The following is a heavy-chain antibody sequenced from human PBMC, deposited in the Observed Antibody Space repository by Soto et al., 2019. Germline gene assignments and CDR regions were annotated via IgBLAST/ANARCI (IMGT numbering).Heavy chain of an antibody. CDR1: GGTFSSYA. CDR2: IIPIFGTA. Sequence: SVKVSCKASGGTFSSYAISWVRQAPGQGLEWMGGIIPIFGTANYAQKFQGRVTITADESTSTAYMELSSLRSEDTAVYYCARDSYYDSSGFDPDYYGMDVWGQGTTVPVSS. CDR3: ARDSYYDSSGFDPDYYGMDV. J-gene: IGHJ6*02. V-gene: IGHV1-69*13. D-gene: IGHD3-22*01.